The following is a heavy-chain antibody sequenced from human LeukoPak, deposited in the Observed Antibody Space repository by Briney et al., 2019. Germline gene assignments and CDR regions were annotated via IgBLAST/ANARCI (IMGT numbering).Heavy chain of an antibody. Sequence: SETLSLTCTVSGGSISSYYWSWIRQPPGKGLEWIGYIYYSGSTNYNPSLKSRVTISVDTSKNQFSLKLTSVTAADTAAYYCARQGKDGLRWHLDAFDIWGQGTMVTVSS. V-gene: IGHV4-59*08. CDR1: GGSISSYY. CDR3: ARQGKDGLRWHLDAFDI. J-gene: IGHJ3*02. D-gene: IGHD4-23*01. CDR2: IYYSGST.